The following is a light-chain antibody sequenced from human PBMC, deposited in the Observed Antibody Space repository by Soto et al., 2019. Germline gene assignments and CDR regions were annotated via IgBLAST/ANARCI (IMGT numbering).Light chain of an antibody. CDR3: QQRHMWPIT. CDR1: QSVSSSY. Sequence: EIVLTQSPGTLSLSPWERATLSCRASQSVSSSYLAWYQQKPGQAPRLLIYDAYNRATGIPPRFSGSGSGTDFTLTISSLEPEDSAVYCCQQRHMWPITFGQGTRLEIK. V-gene: IGKV3D-20*02. CDR2: DAY. J-gene: IGKJ5*01.